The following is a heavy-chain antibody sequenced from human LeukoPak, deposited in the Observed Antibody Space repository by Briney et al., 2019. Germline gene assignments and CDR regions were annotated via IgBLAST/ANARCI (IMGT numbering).Heavy chain of an antibody. D-gene: IGHD3-9*01. V-gene: IGHV3-7*04. Sequence: PGGSLRLSCAASGFTFSSYWMNWVRQAPGKGLEWVANIKEEGSEKYHVDSVKGRFTISRDNAKKSLYLQMNSLRAEDTGVYYCARDPTDWLGFDYWGQGTLVTVSS. CDR2: IKEEGSEK. J-gene: IGHJ4*02. CDR3: ARDPTDWLGFDY. CDR1: GFTFSSYW.